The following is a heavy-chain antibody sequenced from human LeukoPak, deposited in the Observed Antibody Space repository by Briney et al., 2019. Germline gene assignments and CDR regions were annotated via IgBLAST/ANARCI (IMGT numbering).Heavy chain of an antibody. J-gene: IGHJ4*02. CDR3: DILTEEDY. CDR1: GGSTSSSSSY. D-gene: IGHD3-9*01. CDR2: IYYSGST. V-gene: IGHV4-39*01. Sequence: SETLSLTCTVSGGSTSSSSSYWGWIRQPPGKGLEWIGSIYYSGSTYYNPSLKSRFTISVDTSKNQFSLKLSSNCARHAAVAYFDILTEEDYWGQGTLVTASS.